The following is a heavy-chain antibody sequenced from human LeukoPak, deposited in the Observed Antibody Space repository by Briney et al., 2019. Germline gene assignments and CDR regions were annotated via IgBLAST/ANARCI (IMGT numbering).Heavy chain of an antibody. Sequence: PSETLSLTCAVYGGSFSGYYWSWIRQPPGKGLEWIGEINHSGSTNYNPSLKSRVTISVDTSKNQFSLKQSSVTAADTAVYYCARGPYGDYGLYYYYYMDVWGKGTTVTASS. J-gene: IGHJ6*03. V-gene: IGHV4-34*01. CDR2: INHSGST. D-gene: IGHD4-17*01. CDR3: ARGPYGDYGLYYYYYMDV. CDR1: GGSFSGYY.